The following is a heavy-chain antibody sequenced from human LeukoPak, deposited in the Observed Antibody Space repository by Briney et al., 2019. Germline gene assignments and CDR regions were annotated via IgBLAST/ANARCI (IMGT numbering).Heavy chain of an antibody. CDR3: ARAIPYYYDSSGYSLDY. CDR2: INSDGSST. CDR1: GFTFDDYG. J-gene: IGHJ4*02. V-gene: IGHV3-74*01. Sequence: GGSLRLSCAASGFTFDDYGMSWVRQAPGKGLVWVSRINSDGSSTSYADSVKGRFTISRDNAKNTLYLQMNSLRAEDTAVYYCARAIPYYYDSSGYSLDYWGQGTLVTVSS. D-gene: IGHD3-22*01.